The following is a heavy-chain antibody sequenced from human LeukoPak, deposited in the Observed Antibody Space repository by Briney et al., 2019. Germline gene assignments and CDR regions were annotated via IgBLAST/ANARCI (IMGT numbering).Heavy chain of an antibody. V-gene: IGHV4-59*01. CDR1: GGSISSYY. CDR3: ARDAKGQSYFGY. CDR2: IYYSGST. Sequence: SETLSLTCTVSGGSISSYYWSWIRQPPGKGLEWIGYIYYSGSTNYNPSLKSRVTISVDTSKNQFPLKLSSVTAADTAVYYCARDAKGQSYFGYWGQGTLVTVSS. J-gene: IGHJ4*02.